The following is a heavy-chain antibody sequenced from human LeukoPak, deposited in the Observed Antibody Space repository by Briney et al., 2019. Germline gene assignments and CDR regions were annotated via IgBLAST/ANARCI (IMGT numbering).Heavy chain of an antibody. CDR1: GGSISSSSYY. Sequence: PSETLSLTCTVSGGSISSSSYYWGWLRQPPGKGLEWIGSIYYSGSTYYNPSLKSRVTISVDTSKNQFSLKLSSVTAADTAVYYCASKLYDFWSGYYTYYYYMDVWGKGTTVTVSS. D-gene: IGHD3-3*01. J-gene: IGHJ6*03. CDR2: IYYSGST. CDR3: ASKLYDFWSGYYTYYYYMDV. V-gene: IGHV4-39*07.